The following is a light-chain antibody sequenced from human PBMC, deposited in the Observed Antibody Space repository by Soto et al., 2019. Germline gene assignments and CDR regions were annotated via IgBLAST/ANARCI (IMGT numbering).Light chain of an antibody. CDR3: QQYGSSRT. CDR2: GAS. CDR1: QTVSSSY. J-gene: IGKJ1*01. V-gene: IGKV3-20*01. Sequence: EIVLTQSRGTLSLSPGERATLSCRASQTVSSSYLAGYQQKPGQAPRLLIYGASNRATGIPDRFSGGGSGTDFTLTISRLEPEDFAVYYCQQYGSSRTFGQGTKVDIK.